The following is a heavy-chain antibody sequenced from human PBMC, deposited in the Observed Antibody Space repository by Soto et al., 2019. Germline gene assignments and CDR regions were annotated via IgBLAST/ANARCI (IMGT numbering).Heavy chain of an antibody. D-gene: IGHD6-13*01. V-gene: IGHV3-23*01. CDR1: GFTFSSYA. Sequence: PGGSLRLSCAASGFTFSSYAMSWVRQAPGKGLEWVSAISGSGGSTYYADSVKGRFTISRDNSKNTLYLQMNSLRAEDTAVYYCAKDGLSSSCYQVAAPFDYWGQGTLVTVSS. J-gene: IGHJ4*02. CDR3: AKDGLSSSCYQVAAPFDY. CDR2: ISGSGGST.